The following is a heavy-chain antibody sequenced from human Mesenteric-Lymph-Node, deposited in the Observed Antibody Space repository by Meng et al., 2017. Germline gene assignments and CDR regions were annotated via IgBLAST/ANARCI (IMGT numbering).Heavy chain of an antibody. V-gene: IGHV1-69*13. J-gene: IGHJ4*02. CDR1: GYTFTSYG. CDR3: ARADIQLWLNY. D-gene: IGHD5-18*01. Sequence: SVKVSCKASGYTFTSYGISWVRQAPGQGLEWMGGIIPIFGTANYAQKCQGRVTITADESTSTAYMELSSLTSEDTAVYYCARADIQLWLNYWGQGTLVTVSS. CDR2: IIPIFGTA.